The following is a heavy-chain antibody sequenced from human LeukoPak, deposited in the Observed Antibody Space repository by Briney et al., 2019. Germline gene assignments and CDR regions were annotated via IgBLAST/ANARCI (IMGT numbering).Heavy chain of an antibody. V-gene: IGHV4-59*08. CDR1: GGSISSYY. D-gene: IGHD4-23*01. CDR3: ARHTVVTPDDAFDI. J-gene: IGHJ3*02. Sequence: PSETLSLTCTVSGGSISSYYWSWIRQPPGKGLEWIGYIYYSGSTNYNPSLKSRVTISVDTSKNQFSLKLSSVTAADTAVYYCARHTVVTPDDAFDIWGQGTTVTVSS. CDR2: IYYSGST.